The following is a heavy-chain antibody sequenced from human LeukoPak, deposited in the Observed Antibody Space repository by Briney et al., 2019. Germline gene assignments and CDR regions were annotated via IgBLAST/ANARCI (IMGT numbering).Heavy chain of an antibody. CDR3: TKDRSHYGTYYFDY. V-gene: IGHV3-23*01. CDR2: ISGSGGST. Sequence: PGGALILSCAAPGFTFSSYAMSWVRQAPGKGLEWVSAISGSGGSTYYADSVKGRFTISRDNSKNTLYLQMNSLRAEDTAVYYCTKDRSHYGTYYFDYWGQGTLVTVSS. D-gene: IGHD4-17*01. CDR1: GFTFSSYA. J-gene: IGHJ4*02.